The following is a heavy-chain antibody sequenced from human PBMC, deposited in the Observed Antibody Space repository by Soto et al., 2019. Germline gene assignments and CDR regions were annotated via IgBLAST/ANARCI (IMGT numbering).Heavy chain of an antibody. CDR1: GFTFSNYA. CDR3: AKDWWELRS. D-gene: IGHD1-26*01. CDR2: ISSGGGST. J-gene: IGHJ5*02. V-gene: IGHV3-23*01. Sequence: EVQLLESGGGLVQPGGSLRLSCAASGFTFSNYAMTWVRQAPGKGLEWVSCISSGGGSTYYADSVKGGFTISRDNSKNTLYLQINSLRAEDTAVYYCAKDWWELRSWGQGTLVTASS.